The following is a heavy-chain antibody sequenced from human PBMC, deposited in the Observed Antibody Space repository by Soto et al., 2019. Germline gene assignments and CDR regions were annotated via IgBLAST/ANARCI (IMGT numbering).Heavy chain of an antibody. CDR3: ASELADINWFDP. CDR2: ISSSSSTI. V-gene: IGHV3-48*02. J-gene: IGHJ5*02. CDR1: GFTFSSYS. D-gene: IGHD1-1*01. Sequence: PGWSLRLSCAASGFTFSSYSMKWVRQAPGKGLEWVSYISSSSSTIYYADSVKGRFTISRDNAKNSLYLQMNSLRDEDTAVYYCASELADINWFDPWGQGTLVTVSS.